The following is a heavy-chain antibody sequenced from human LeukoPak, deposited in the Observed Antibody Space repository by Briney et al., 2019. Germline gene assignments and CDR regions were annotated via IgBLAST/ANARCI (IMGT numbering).Heavy chain of an antibody. CDR3: ARDLAVAGIPLDY. V-gene: IGHV3-7*01. CDR2: IKQDGSEK. CDR1: GFTFSSYW. Sequence: GGSLRLSCAASGFTFSSYWMSWVRQAPGKGLEWVANIKQDGSEKYYVDSVKGRITISRDNAKNSLYLQMNSLRAEDTAVYYCARDLAVAGIPLDYWGQGTLVTVSS. J-gene: IGHJ4*02. D-gene: IGHD6-19*01.